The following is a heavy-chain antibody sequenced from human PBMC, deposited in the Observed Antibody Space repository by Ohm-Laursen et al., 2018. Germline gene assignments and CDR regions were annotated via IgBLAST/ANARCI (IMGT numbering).Heavy chain of an antibody. Sequence: GTPSLTCTVSGGSISSYYWNWIRQPPGKGLEWIGYIYYSGSTNYNPSLKSRVTISVDTSKNQFSLKLSSVTAADTAVYYCARDNRGEYYYYGMDVWGQGTTVTVSS. CDR1: GGSISSYY. J-gene: IGHJ6*02. V-gene: IGHV4-59*01. CDR3: ARDNRGEYYYYGMDV. D-gene: IGHD3-16*01. CDR2: IYYSGST.